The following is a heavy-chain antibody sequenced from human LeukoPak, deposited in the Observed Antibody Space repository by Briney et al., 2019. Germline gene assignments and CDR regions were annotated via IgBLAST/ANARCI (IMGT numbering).Heavy chain of an antibody. J-gene: IGHJ4*02. Sequence: GGSLRLSCAASGFTFSTSWMSWVRQVPGKGLEWVANIKKDGSETYYVDSVKGRFTISRDNAKNSLYLQMNSLRAEDTAMYYCARDYGPVAASDYWGQGTLVTVSS. D-gene: IGHD2-21*02. CDR2: IKKDGSET. CDR1: GFTFSTSW. V-gene: IGHV3-7*03. CDR3: ARDYGPVAASDY.